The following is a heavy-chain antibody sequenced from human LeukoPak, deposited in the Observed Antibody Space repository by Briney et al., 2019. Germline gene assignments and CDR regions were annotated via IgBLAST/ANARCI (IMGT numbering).Heavy chain of an antibody. V-gene: IGHV3-9*01. CDR3: AKGGMEPDYYYYYMDV. Sequence: SLRLSCAASGFTFDDYAMHWVRQAPGKGLGWVSGISWNSGSIGYADSVKGRFTISRDNAKNSLYLQMNSLRAEDTALYYCAKGGMEPDYYYYYMDVWGKGTTVTISS. CDR2: ISWNSGSI. J-gene: IGHJ6*03. CDR1: GFTFDDYA. D-gene: IGHD1-1*01.